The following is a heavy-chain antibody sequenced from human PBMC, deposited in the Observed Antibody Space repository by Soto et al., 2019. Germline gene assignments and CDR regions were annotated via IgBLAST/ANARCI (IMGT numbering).Heavy chain of an antibody. CDR1: GYIFTSYW. V-gene: IGHV5-10-1*01. J-gene: IGHJ6*02. CDR2: IDTGVSYT. CDR3: ARHGVLRYFDWLGMDV. D-gene: IGHD3-9*01. Sequence: VESLKISCKGSGYIFTSYWIRWVLHMPGKRLQWMGRIDTGVSYTNFSPSFQGHVTIPADKSISTAYLQWSSLKASDTAMYYCARHGVLRYFDWLGMDVWGQGTTVTVSS.